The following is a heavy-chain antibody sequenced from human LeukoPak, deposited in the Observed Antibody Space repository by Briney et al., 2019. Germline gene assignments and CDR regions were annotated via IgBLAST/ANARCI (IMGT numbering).Heavy chain of an antibody. CDR1: GYTFTSYD. J-gene: IGHJ4*02. CDR2: ISTYNGNT. CDR3: VRGGSSSSYDY. D-gene: IGHD5-18*01. V-gene: IGHV1-18*01. Sequence: ASVKVSCKASGYTFTSYDISWVRQAPGQGLEWMGWISTYNGNTNYAQKFQGRVTVTTDTSTSTAYMELRSLTSDDTAVYYCVRGGSSSSYDYWGQGTLVTVSS.